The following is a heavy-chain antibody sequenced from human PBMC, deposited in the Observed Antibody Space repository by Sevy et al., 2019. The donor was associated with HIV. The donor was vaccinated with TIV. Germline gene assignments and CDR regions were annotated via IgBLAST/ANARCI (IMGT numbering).Heavy chain of an antibody. CDR3: ARGISRYYDSSGYYHY. V-gene: IGHV1-69*13. Sequence: ASVKVSCKASGGTFSSYAISWVRQAPGQGLEWMGGIIPIFGTANYAQKFQGRVTITADESTSTAYMELSSLRSEDTAVYYCARGISRYYDSSGYYHYWGQGTLVTVSS. J-gene: IGHJ4*02. CDR1: GGTFSSYA. D-gene: IGHD3-22*01. CDR2: IIPIFGTA.